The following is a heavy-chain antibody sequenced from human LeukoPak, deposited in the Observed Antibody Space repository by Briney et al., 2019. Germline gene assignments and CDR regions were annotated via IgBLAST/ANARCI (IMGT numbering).Heavy chain of an antibody. J-gene: IGHJ1*01. CDR2: IYHSGST. CDR3: ARWGSSIAARPGRYFQH. D-gene: IGHD6-6*01. V-gene: IGHV4-38-2*02. Sequence: PSETLSLTCTVSGYSISSGYYWGWIRQPPGKGLEWIGSIYHSGSTYYNPSLKSRVTISVDTSKNQFSLKLSSVTAADTAVYYCARWGSSIAARPGRYFQHWGQGTLVTVSS. CDR1: GYSISSGYY.